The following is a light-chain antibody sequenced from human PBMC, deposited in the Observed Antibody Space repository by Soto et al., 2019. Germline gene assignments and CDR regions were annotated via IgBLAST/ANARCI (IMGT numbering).Light chain of an antibody. CDR3: SSYTSSSTRV. Sequence: QSALTQPASVSGSPGQSITISCTGTSSDVGGYNYVSWYQQHPGKAPKLMIYDVSNRPSGVSNRCSGSKSGNTASLTISGLQAEDEAAYYCSSYTSSSTRVFGTGTKLTVL. CDR2: DVS. V-gene: IGLV2-14*01. CDR1: SSDVGGYNY. J-gene: IGLJ1*01.